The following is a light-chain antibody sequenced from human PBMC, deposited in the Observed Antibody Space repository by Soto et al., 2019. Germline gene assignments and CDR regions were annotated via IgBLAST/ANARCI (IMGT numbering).Light chain of an antibody. CDR3: QHRSEWPVS. V-gene: IGKV3-11*01. J-gene: IGKJ5*01. CDR2: DAS. CDR1: RSVRTY. Sequence: EIVLTQSPATLSLSPGERATLSCRASRSVRTYLAWYQQKPGQAPRLLISDASNRATGIPARFSGSGSGTDFTLTISSLEPEDFGVYYCQHRSEWPVSFGQGTRLEIK.